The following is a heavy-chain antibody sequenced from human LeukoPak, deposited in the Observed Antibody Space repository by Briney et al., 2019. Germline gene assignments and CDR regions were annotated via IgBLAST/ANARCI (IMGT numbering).Heavy chain of an antibody. CDR1: GFTFDDYT. CDR3: ARVGGRWEPSYFDY. D-gene: IGHD1-26*01. V-gene: IGHV3-43*01. Sequence: GGSLRLSCAASGFTFDDYTMHWVRQAPGKGLEWVSLISWDGGRAYYADSVKGRFTISRDNSKKSLYLQMNFLRTEDTALYYCARVGGRWEPSYFDYWGQGTLVTVSS. J-gene: IGHJ4*02. CDR2: ISWDGGRA.